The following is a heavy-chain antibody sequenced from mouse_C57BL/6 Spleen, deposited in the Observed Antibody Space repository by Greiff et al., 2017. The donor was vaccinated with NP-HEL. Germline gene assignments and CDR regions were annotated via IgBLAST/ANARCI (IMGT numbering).Heavy chain of an antibody. CDR1: GFSFNTYA. J-gene: IGHJ1*03. CDR3: VRHYYGSSWDFDV. D-gene: IGHD1-1*01. Sequence: EVQRVESGGGLVQPKGSLKLSCAASGFSFNTYAMNWVRQAPGKGLEWVARIRSKSNNYATYYADSVKDRFTISRDDSESMLYLQMNNLKTEDTAMYYCVRHYYGSSWDFDVWGTGTTVTVSS. CDR2: IRSKSNNYAT. V-gene: IGHV10-1*01.